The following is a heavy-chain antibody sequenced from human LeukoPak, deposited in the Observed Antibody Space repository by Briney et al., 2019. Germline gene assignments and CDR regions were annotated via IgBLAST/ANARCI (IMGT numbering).Heavy chain of an antibody. CDR3: ARDMGIRYFDWFDYYYGMDV. D-gene: IGHD3-9*01. V-gene: IGHV1-18*01. CDR1: GYTFTSYG. J-gene: IGHJ6*02. Sequence: EASVKVSCKASGYTFTSYGISWVRQAPGQGLEWMGWISAYNGNTNYVQKLQGRVTMTTDTSTSTAYMELRSLRSDDTAVYYCARDMGIRYFDWFDYYYGMDVWGQGTTVTVSS. CDR2: ISAYNGNT.